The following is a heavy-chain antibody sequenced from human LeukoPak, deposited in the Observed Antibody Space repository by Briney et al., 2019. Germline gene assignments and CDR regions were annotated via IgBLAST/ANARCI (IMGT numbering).Heavy chain of an antibody. CDR2: INPNSGGT. CDR3: ARGGKSNYDILTGYYVNWFDP. CDR1: GYTFTGYY. J-gene: IGHJ5*02. V-gene: IGHV1-2*02. Sequence: ASVKVSCKASGYTFTGYYMYWVRQAPGQGLEWMGWINPNSGGTNYAQKFQGRVTMTRDTSIRTAYMELSRLRSDDTAVYYCARGGKSNYDILTGYYVNWFDPWGQGTLVTVSS. D-gene: IGHD3-9*01.